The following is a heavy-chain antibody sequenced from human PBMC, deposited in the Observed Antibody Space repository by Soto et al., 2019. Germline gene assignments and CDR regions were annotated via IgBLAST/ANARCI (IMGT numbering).Heavy chain of an antibody. V-gene: IGHV5-51*01. J-gene: IGHJ3*01. CDR3: ATPGGRDFNAFDV. Sequence: PGESLKISCKGSGYTFTRNWIGWVRHMPGKGLEWMGIIFPIDSDTRYSPSSQGQVTISADNSISTAYLQWSSLKASDTAIYYCATPGGRDFNAFDVWGQGTMVTVSS. CDR1: GYTFTRNW. CDR2: IFPIDSDT. D-gene: IGHD2-21*02.